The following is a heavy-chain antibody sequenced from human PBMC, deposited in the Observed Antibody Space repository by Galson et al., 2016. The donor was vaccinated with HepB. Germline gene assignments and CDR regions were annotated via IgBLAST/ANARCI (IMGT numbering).Heavy chain of an antibody. CDR2: IRSKAYSFAT. D-gene: IGHD1-1*01. J-gene: IGHJ4*02. Sequence: SLRLSCAVSGFSFSDSTIHWVRQASGKGLEWVGRIRSKAYSFATIYDASVTGRFTISRDDSKSTAYLQMKSLKTEDTAVYYCTRQAPSATTYTPFDYWGQGTLVAVSS. CDR3: TRQAPSATTYTPFDY. V-gene: IGHV3-73*01. CDR1: GFSFSDST.